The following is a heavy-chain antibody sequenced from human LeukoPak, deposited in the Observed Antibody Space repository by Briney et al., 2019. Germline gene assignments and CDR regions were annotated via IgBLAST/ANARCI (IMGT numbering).Heavy chain of an antibody. CDR2: IYHSGNT. V-gene: IGHV4-38-2*02. Sequence: SETLSLTCTVSGYSISSGFHWGWIRQPPGKGLEWIGSIYHSGNTYYSPSLMSQVTISVDTSKNQFSLKVSSVTAADTAVYYCARKPAAQTFDYWGQGTLVTVSS. CDR3: ARKPAAQTFDY. CDR1: GYSISSGFH. D-gene: IGHD1-14*01. J-gene: IGHJ4*02.